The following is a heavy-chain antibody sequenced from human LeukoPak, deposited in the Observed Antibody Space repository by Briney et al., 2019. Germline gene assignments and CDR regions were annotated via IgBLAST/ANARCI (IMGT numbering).Heavy chain of an antibody. J-gene: IGHJ4*02. CDR3: ARLGSSSWYVDY. CDR1: GGSISSSSYY. Sequence: PSETLSLTCTVSGGSISSSSYYWGWIRQPPGKGLEWIGSIYYSGSTNYNPSLKSRVTISVDTSKNQFSLKLSSVTAADTAVYYCARLGSSSWYVDYWGQGTLVTVSS. D-gene: IGHD6-13*01. V-gene: IGHV4-39*07. CDR2: IYYSGST.